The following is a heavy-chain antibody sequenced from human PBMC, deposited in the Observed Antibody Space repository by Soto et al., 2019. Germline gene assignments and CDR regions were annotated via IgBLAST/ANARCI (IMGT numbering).Heavy chain of an antibody. CDR3: ARHRYSYGVYYFDY. CDR1: GGSISSGGYY. Sequence: TCTVSGGSISSGGYYWSWIRQPPGKGLEWIGYIYYSGSTNYNPSLTSRVTISVDTSKNQFSLKLSSVTAADTAVYYCARHRYSYGVYYFDYWGQGTLVTVSS. V-gene: IGHV4-61*08. CDR2: IYYSGST. J-gene: IGHJ4*02. D-gene: IGHD5-18*01.